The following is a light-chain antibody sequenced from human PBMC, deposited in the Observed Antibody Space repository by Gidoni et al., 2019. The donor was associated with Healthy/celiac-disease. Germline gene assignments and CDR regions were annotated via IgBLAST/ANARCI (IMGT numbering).Light chain of an antibody. CDR3: QAWDSSNVV. CDR2: QDS. J-gene: IGLJ2*01. V-gene: IGLV3-1*01. CDR1: TLGDKY. Sequence: SYELTQPPSVSVSPGQTASITCSGDTLGDKYACWYQQKPGQSPVLVIYQDSKRPSGSPARFSGSNSGNTATLTISGTQAMDEADYYCQAWDSSNVVFGGGTKLTVL.